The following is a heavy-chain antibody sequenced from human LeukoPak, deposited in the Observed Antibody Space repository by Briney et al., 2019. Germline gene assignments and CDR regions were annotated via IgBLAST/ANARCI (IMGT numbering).Heavy chain of an antibody. Sequence: ASVKVSCKASGYTFTGYYMHWVRQAPGQGLEWMGWINPNSGGTNYAQKFQGRVTMTRDTSICTAYMELSRLRSDDTAVYYCARDRVTGTDFDYWGQGTLVTVSS. V-gene: IGHV1-2*02. CDR2: INPNSGGT. CDR1: GYTFTGYY. CDR3: ARDRVTGTDFDY. D-gene: IGHD1-20*01. J-gene: IGHJ4*02.